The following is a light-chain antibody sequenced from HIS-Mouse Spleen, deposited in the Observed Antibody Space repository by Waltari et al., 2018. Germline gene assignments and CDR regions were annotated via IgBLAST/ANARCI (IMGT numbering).Light chain of an antibody. CDR1: NIGSKS. CDR3: QVWDSSSDHPYV. V-gene: IGLV3-21*03. CDR2: DDS. J-gene: IGLJ1*01. Sequence: SYVLTQPPSVSVAAGKTARITCGGNNIGSKSVHWYQQKPGQAPVLVVYDDSDRPSGIPGRFSGSNSGNTATLTISRVEAGDEADYYCQVWDSSSDHPYVFGTGTKVTVL.